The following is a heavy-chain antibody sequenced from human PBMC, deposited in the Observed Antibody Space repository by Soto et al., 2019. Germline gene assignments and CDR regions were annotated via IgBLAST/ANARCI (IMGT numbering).Heavy chain of an antibody. Sequence: QVQLQESGPGLVKPSGTLSLTCAVSGGSISSSNWWSWVRQPPGKGLEWIGEIYHSGSTNYNPSLKSRVTRSVDKSKNRFSLKLSSVTAADTAVYYCAGWIQLQQYYYYGMDVWGQGTTVTVSS. V-gene: IGHV4-4*02. CDR2: IYHSGST. CDR1: GGSISSSNW. D-gene: IGHD5-18*01. J-gene: IGHJ6*02. CDR3: AGWIQLQQYYYYGMDV.